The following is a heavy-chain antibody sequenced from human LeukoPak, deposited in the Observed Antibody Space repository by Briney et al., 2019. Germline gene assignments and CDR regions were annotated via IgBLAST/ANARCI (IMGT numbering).Heavy chain of an antibody. Sequence: PSETLSLTCTVSGYSISSGYYWGWIRQPPGKGLEWIGRIYTSGSTNYNPSLKSRVTISVDTSKNQFSLKLSSVTAADTAVYYCARGVNYYYYYMDVWGKGTTVTISS. CDR2: IYTSGST. J-gene: IGHJ6*03. V-gene: IGHV4-38-2*02. CDR1: GYSISSGYY. CDR3: ARGVNYYYYYMDV. D-gene: IGHD4-23*01.